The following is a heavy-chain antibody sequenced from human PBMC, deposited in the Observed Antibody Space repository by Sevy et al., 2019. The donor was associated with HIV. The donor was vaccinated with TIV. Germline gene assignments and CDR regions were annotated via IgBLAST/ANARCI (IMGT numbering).Heavy chain of an antibody. CDR2: ISSDGINH. D-gene: IGHD3-10*02. J-gene: IGHJ4*02. V-gene: IGHV3-30*18. CDR3: TKESLRGTYIRGDFDH. CDR1: GFNFQTFG. Sequence: GGSLISCSAFGFNFQTFGMHWIRQAPGKGPEWLAVISSDGINHNYAASVKGRFTIYRDNSKSLLFLQMNSLTPNDTAVYFCTKESLRGTYIRGDFDHWGQGTLVTVSS.